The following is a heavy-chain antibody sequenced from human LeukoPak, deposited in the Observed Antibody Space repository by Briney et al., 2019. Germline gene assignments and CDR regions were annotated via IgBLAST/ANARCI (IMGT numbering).Heavy chain of an antibody. Sequence: PGGSLRLSCAASGFSFSSYWMSWVRQAPGKGLEWVANIKEDGSEKYYVDSVKGRLTISKDNAKNSLYLQMSSLRVEDTAVYYCARGGSWTGSFTDFDYWGQGTLVTVSS. V-gene: IGHV3-7*03. D-gene: IGHD3/OR15-3a*01. CDR3: ARGGSWTGSFTDFDY. CDR1: GFSFSSYW. CDR2: IKEDGSEK. J-gene: IGHJ4*02.